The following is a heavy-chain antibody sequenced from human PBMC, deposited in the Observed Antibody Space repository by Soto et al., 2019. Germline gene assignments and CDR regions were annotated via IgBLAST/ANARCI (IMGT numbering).Heavy chain of an antibody. CDR2: ISSSGSTI. CDR1: GFTFSDYY. V-gene: IGHV3-11*01. Sequence: VGSLRLSCAASGFTFSDYYMSCIRQAPGKGLEWVSYISSSGSTIYYADSVKGRFTISRDNAKNSLYLQMNSLRAEDTAVYYCASRITGRRGGYYYYGMDVWGQGTTVTVSS. CDR3: ASRITGRRGGYYYYGMDV. D-gene: IGHD1-20*01. J-gene: IGHJ6*02.